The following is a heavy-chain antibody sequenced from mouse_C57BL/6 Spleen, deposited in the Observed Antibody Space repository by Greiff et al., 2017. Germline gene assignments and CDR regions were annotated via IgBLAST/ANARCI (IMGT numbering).Heavy chain of an antibody. D-gene: IGHD1-1*01. V-gene: IGHV1-81*01. Sequence: VQLQQSGAELARPGASVKLSCKASGYTFTSYGISWVKQRTGQGLEWIGEIYPRSGNTYYNEKFKGKATLTADKYSSTAYMELRSLTSEDSAVYFCARGDYYGSSYYYYAMDYWGQGTSVTVSS. J-gene: IGHJ4*01. CDR2: IYPRSGNT. CDR3: ARGDYYGSSYYYYAMDY. CDR1: GYTFTSYG.